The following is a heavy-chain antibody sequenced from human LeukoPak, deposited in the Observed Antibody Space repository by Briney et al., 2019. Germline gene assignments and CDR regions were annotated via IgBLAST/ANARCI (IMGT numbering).Heavy chain of an antibody. J-gene: IGHJ5*02. Sequence: ATVKVSCKASGYTFTGYYMHWVRQAPGQGLERMGWINPNSGGTNYAQKFQGRVTMTRDTSISTAYMELSRLRSDDTAVYYCARDRTLRSRTWFDPWGQGTLVTVSS. CDR3: ARDRTLRSRTWFDP. D-gene: IGHD4-17*01. V-gene: IGHV1-2*02. CDR2: INPNSGGT. CDR1: GYTFTGYY.